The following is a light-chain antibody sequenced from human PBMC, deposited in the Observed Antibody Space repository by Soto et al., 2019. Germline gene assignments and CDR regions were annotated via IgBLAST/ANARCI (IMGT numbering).Light chain of an antibody. V-gene: IGKV3-20*01. Sequence: DIVLTQSPGTLSLSPGERATLSCRASKSVSSKYLAWYQQKPGQAPRVLIYGASIRATGIPERFSGGGSGTDFTLTITRLEPEDFAVYYCQQYGSSLFTFGPGTKLDLK. CDR2: GAS. CDR1: KSVSSKY. J-gene: IGKJ3*01. CDR3: QQYGSSLFT.